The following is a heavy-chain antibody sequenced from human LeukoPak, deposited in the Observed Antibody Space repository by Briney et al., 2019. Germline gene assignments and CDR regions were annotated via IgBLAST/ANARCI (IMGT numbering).Heavy chain of an antibody. V-gene: IGHV3-74*01. CDR3: AVLVHYYYYGMDV. CDR2: INSDGSST. D-gene: IGHD2-15*01. Sequence: GGALRLSCAASGFTFSSFWMHWVRQAPGKGLVWVSRINSDGSSTSYADSVKGRFTISRDNAKNTLYLQMNSLRAEDTAVYYCAVLVHYYYYGMDVCGQGTTVTVSS. J-gene: IGHJ6*02. CDR1: GFTFSSFW.